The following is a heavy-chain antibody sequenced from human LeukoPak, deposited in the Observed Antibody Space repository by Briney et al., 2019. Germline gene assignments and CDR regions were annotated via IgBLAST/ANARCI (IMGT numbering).Heavy chain of an antibody. V-gene: IGHV3-11*04. CDR3: ARRAGGLARNNWFDP. CDR2: ISNSGSWI. Sequence: GGSLRLSCAASGFTFSDYYMSWIRQAPGRGLEWISYISNSGSWIRYADSVKGRFTVSRDNAKNSLYLEMNSLRAVDTAVYYCARRAGGLARNNWFDPWGQGTLVTVSS. D-gene: IGHD3-16*01. J-gene: IGHJ5*02. CDR1: GFTFSDYY.